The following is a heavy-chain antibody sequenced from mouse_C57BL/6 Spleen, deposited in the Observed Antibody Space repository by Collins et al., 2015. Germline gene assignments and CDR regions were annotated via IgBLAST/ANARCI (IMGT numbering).Heavy chain of an antibody. J-gene: IGHJ2*01. CDR1: GYTFTSYN. D-gene: IGHD1-1*01. CDR2: IYPGNGDT. CDR3: ARGTTSHYFDY. Sequence: QAYLQQSGAELVRPGASVKMSCKASGYTFTSYNMHWVKRTPRQGLEWIGAIYPGNGDTSYNQKFKGKATLTVDKSSSTAYMQLSSLTSEDPAVYFCARGTTSHYFDYWGQGTTLTVSS. V-gene: IGHV1-12*01.